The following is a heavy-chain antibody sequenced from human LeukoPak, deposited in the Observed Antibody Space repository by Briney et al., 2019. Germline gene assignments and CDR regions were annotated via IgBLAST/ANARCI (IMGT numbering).Heavy chain of an antibody. Sequence: GGSLRLSCAASGFIFSGSDIHWVRQASGRGLEWVGRITTKPSNYATAYAASVKGRFTISRDDSENTAYLQMSSLKTEDTAVYFCTTYRSGHYWGQGTLVTVSS. J-gene: IGHJ4*02. CDR2: ITTKPSNYAT. CDR1: GFIFSGSD. CDR3: TTYRSGHY. V-gene: IGHV3-73*01. D-gene: IGHD6-19*01.